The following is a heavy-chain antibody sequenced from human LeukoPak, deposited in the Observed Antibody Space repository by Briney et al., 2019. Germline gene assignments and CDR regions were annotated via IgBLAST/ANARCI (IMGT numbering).Heavy chain of an antibody. D-gene: IGHD2-15*01. CDR2: INPNSGGT. J-gene: IGHJ3*01. CDR3: AVYCRGGSCYTANDAFDF. Sequence: ASVKVSCKASGYTFTGYHMHWVRQAPGQGLEWMGWINPNSGGTNYAQKFQGRVTMTRDTSISTAYMELSRLRSDDTAVYYCAVYCRGGSCYTANDAFDFWGQGTMVTVSS. V-gene: IGHV1-2*02. CDR1: GYTFTGYH.